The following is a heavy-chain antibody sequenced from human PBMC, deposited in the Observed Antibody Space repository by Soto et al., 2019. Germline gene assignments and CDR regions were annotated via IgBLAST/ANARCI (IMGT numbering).Heavy chain of an antibody. J-gene: IGHJ4*02. CDR2: ISSNGGST. V-gene: IGHV3-64*01. D-gene: IGHD5-12*01. CDR3: ARGAVVEYSGYDKEIQHFDY. CDR1: GFTFSSYA. Sequence: GGSLRLSCVASGFTFSSYAMHWVRQAPGKGLEYVSAISSNGGSTYYANSVKGRFTISRDNSKNTLYLQMGSLRAEDMAVYYCARGAVVEYSGYDKEIQHFDYWGQGTLVTVSS.